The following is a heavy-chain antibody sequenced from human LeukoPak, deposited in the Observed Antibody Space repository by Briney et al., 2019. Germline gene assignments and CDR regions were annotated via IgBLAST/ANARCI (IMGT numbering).Heavy chain of an antibody. Sequence: ASVKVSCKASGGTFSSYAISWVRQAPGQGLEWMGRIIPILGIANYAQKFQGRVTITADKSTSTAYMELSSLRSEDTAVYYCARVGYGDYINYYGMDVWGQGTTVTVSS. V-gene: IGHV1-69*04. CDR3: ARVGYGDYINYYGMDV. CDR2: IIPILGIA. J-gene: IGHJ6*02. D-gene: IGHD4-17*01. CDR1: GGTFSSYA.